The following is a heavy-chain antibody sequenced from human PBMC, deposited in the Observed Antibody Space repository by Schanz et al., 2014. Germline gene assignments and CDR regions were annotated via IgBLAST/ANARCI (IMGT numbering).Heavy chain of an antibody. D-gene: IGHD3-9*01. CDR2: ISVYTGNT. CDR1: GFNFNNYD. CDR3: ARDAADFYDILTEEDY. Sequence: QVQLVQSGAEVKKPGASVKVSCTASGFNFNNYDINWVRQAPGQGLEWVGWISVYTGNTKYGQKVQGRVTMTTDTATSTAYMELRSLRSDDTAVYYCARDAADFYDILTEEDYWGQGTLVTVSS. J-gene: IGHJ4*02. V-gene: IGHV1-18*04.